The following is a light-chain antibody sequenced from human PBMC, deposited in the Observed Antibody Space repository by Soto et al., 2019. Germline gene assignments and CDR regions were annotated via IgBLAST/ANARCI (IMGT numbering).Light chain of an antibody. CDR3: QQYNSYSWT. V-gene: IGKV1-5*01. Sequence: IQMSQSPSNLSASVGDRVTITCRASQGISSWLAWYQQKPGKAPKLRIYDASSLESGVPSRFSGSGSGTEFTLTISSLQPDDFATYYCQQYNSYSWTFGQGTKVEIK. CDR1: QGISSW. CDR2: DAS. J-gene: IGKJ1*01.